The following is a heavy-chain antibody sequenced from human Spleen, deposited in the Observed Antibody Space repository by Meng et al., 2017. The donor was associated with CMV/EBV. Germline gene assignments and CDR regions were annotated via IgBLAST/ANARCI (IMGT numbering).Heavy chain of an antibody. CDR3: ARGGSEFGWFDP. CDR2: IYYSGST. J-gene: IGHJ5*02. Sequence: AVSGGSISSGGYYWSWIRQPPGKGLEWIGYIYYSGSTYYNPSLKSRVTISVDTSKNQFSLKLSSVTAADTAVYYCARGGSEFGWFDPWGQGTLVTVSS. V-gene: IGHV4-30-4*01. D-gene: IGHD3-16*01. CDR1: GGSISSGGYY.